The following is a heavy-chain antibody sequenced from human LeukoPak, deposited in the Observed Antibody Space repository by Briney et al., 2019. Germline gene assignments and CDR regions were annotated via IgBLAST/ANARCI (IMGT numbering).Heavy chain of an antibody. CDR1: GFSFSSYD. V-gene: IGHV3-33*01. CDR3: ARDGAAAAPEIYNYYHLDV. CDR2: MWYDGSNK. D-gene: IGHD6-13*01. J-gene: IGHJ6*03. Sequence: GRSLRLSCAASGFSFSSYDMHWVRQAPGKGLEWVAEMWYDGSNKYYADSVKGRFIISRDNSKNTLYLQINSLSAEDTAVYYCARDGAAAAPEIYNYYHLDVWGKGTTVTVSS.